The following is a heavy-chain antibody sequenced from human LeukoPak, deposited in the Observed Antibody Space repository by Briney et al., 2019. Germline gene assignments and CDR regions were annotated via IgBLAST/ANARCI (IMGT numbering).Heavy chain of an antibody. CDR2: IYYSGST. CDR1: GGSFSGYY. V-gene: IGHV4-31*11. D-gene: IGHD5-18*01. Sequence: SETLSLTCAVYGGSFSGYYWSWIRQHPGKGLEWIGYIYYSGSTYYNPSLKSRVTISVDTSKNQFSLKLSSVTAADTAVYYCARAWDTAMPYFDYWGQGTLVTVSS. J-gene: IGHJ4*02. CDR3: ARAWDTAMPYFDY.